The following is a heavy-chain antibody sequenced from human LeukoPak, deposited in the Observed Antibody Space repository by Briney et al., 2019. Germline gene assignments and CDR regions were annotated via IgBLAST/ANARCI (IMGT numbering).Heavy chain of an antibody. CDR1: GFPFSDHN. D-gene: IGHD1-26*01. CDR3: VRNTEWELRLFDY. V-gene: IGHV3-7*01. CDR2: IKQDGSEK. Sequence: GSLRLSCAASGFPFSDHNIHWVRRAPGKGLEWVANIKQDGSEKYYVDSVKGRFTISRDNAKNSVYLQMNRLRVEDAAVYYCVRNTEWELRLFDYWGQGTLVTVSS. J-gene: IGHJ4*02.